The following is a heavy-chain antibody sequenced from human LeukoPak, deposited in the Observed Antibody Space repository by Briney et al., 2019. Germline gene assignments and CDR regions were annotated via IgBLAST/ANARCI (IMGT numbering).Heavy chain of an antibody. CDR2: ISYSGST. J-gene: IGHJ4*02. CDR1: GGSISSYY. V-gene: IGHV4-59*01. Sequence: SETLSLTCTVSGGSISSYYWSWIRQPPGKGLEWIGYISYSGSTNYNPSLKSRVTISVDTSKNQFSLKLSSVTAADTAIYYCARLIAVAGTYRGHFDYWGQGALVTVSS. D-gene: IGHD6-19*01. CDR3: ARLIAVAGTYRGHFDY.